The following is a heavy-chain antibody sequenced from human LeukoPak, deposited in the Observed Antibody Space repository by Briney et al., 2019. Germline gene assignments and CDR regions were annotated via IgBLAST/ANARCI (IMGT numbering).Heavy chain of an antibody. CDR2: ISGGGTTT. CDR1: GFTFSSYW. CDR3: AKDVGIVGAFFDY. D-gene: IGHD1-26*01. Sequence: GGSLRLSCEASGFTFSSYWMSWVRQAPGKGLEWVSLISGGGTTTYYADSVKGRFTISRDNSKNTLSLQMNSLKDVDTAVYYCAKDVGIVGAFFDYWGQGILVTVSS. J-gene: IGHJ4*02. V-gene: IGHV3-23*01.